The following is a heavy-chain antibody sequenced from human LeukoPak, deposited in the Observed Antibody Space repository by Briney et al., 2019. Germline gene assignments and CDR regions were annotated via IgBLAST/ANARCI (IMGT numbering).Heavy chain of an antibody. J-gene: IGHJ4*02. D-gene: IGHD6-6*01. Sequence: APVKVSCKASGYTFTGYYMHWVRQAPGQGLEWMGRINPNSGGTNYAQKFQGRVTMTRDTSISTAYMELSRLRSDDTTVYYCARDLKEYSSSLGVDYWGQGTLVTVSS. CDR2: INPNSGGT. CDR3: ARDLKEYSSSLGVDY. V-gene: IGHV1-2*06. CDR1: GYTFTGYY.